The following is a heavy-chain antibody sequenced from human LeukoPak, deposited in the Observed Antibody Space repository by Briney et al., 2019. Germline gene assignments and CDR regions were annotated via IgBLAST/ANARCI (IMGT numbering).Heavy chain of an antibody. D-gene: IGHD6-13*01. V-gene: IGHV3-53*01. CDR3: ARDPAAAGLDAFDI. CDR1: GFTFSSYA. CDR2: IYSGGST. Sequence: TGGSLRLSCAASGFTFSSYAMSWVRQAPGKGLEWVSVIYSGGSTYYADSVKGRFTISRDNSKNTLYLQMNSLRAEDTAVYYCARDPAAAGLDAFDIWGQGTMVTVSS. J-gene: IGHJ3*02.